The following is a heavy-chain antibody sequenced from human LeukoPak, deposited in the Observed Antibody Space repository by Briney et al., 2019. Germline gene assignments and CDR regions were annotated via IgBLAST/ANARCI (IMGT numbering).Heavy chain of an antibody. Sequence: SQTLSLTCTVSGGSISSGSYYWSWIRQPAGKGLEWIGRIYTSGSTNYNPSLKSRVTISVDMSKNQFSLKLSSVTAADTAVYYCARVNTIFGVADYWGQGTLVTVSS. CDR1: GGSISSGSYY. V-gene: IGHV4-61*02. CDR3: ARVNTIFGVADY. CDR2: IYTSGST. J-gene: IGHJ4*02. D-gene: IGHD3-3*01.